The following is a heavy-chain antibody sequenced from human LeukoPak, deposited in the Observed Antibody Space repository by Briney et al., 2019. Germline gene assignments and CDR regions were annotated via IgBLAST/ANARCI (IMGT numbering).Heavy chain of an antibody. CDR3: ARDLEYSYAPI. D-gene: IGHD5-18*01. Sequence: GGSLRLSRAASGFTFSSYSMNWVRQDPGKGLEWVSSISSSSSYIYYADSVKGRFTISRDNAKNSLYLQMNSLRAEDTAVYYCARDLEYSYAPIWGQGTLVTVSS. J-gene: IGHJ4*02. CDR1: GFTFSSYS. CDR2: ISSSSSYI. V-gene: IGHV3-21*01.